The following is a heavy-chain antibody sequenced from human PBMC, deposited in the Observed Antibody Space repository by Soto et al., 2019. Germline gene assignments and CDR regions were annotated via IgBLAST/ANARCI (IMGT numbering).Heavy chain of an antibody. J-gene: IGHJ5*02. D-gene: IGHD6-19*01. Sequence: GGSLRLSCAASGFTFSTYHMDWVRQAPGKGLEWVSGISGSGGSTYYADSVKGRFTISRDNSKNTLYVQMNGLRAEDTAVYYCTKNALQGAVAGPNWFDPWGQGTLVTVSS. CDR1: GFTFSTYH. V-gene: IGHV3-23*01. CDR3: TKNALQGAVAGPNWFDP. CDR2: ISGSGGST.